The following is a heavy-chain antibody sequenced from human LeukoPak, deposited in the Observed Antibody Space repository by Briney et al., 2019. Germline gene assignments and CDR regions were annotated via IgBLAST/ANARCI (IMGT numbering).Heavy chain of an antibody. CDR3: ASTDTGIAVAGRSDY. CDR2: INSDGSST. J-gene: IGHJ4*02. V-gene: IGHV3-74*01. D-gene: IGHD6-19*01. Sequence: GGSLRLSCAASGFTFSSYWIHWVRQAPGKGLVWVSRINSDGSSTSYADSVKGRFTISRDNAKNTLYLQMNSLRAEDTAVYYCASTDTGIAVAGRSDYWRQGTLVTVSS. CDR1: GFTFSSYW.